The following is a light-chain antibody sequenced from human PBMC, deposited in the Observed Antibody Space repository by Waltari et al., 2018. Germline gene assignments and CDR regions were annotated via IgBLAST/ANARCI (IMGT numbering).Light chain of an antibody. CDR1: SGRIATNY. Sequence: FMLTQPHSVSESPGKTVTISCTASSGRIATNYVHWYQQRPGSAPTTVIYDDRQRTPGVPDRFSGSIDDFSNSDSLTSSELQTEDEADYYCQSYYNRSLVFGGGTRLTVL. J-gene: IGLJ2*01. CDR3: QSYYNRSLV. CDR2: DDR. V-gene: IGLV6-57*02.